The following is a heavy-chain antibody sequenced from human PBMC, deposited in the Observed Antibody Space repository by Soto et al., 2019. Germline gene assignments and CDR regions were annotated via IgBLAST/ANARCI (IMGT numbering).Heavy chain of an antibody. D-gene: IGHD1-7*01. CDR1: GFTFSSYA. CDR2: ISGSGGST. Sequence: GGSLRLSCAASGFTFSSYAMSWVRQAPGKGLEWVSAISGSGGSTYYADSVKGRFTISRDNAKNSLYLQMNSLRAEDTAVYYCARNWNYDAFDIWGQGTMVTVSS. J-gene: IGHJ3*02. CDR3: ARNWNYDAFDI. V-gene: IGHV3-23*01.